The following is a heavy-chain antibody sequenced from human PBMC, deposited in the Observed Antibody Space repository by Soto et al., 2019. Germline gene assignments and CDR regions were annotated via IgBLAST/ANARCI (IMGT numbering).Heavy chain of an antibody. CDR3: EKERRGSGWFVCSY. Sequence: GGSLRLSGAASGFTFSSYSISWVRQAPWKGLEWVSAISGNGDETSYADSVRGRFTISRENSKDTLFLKMNSLIADYEAVSYCEKERRGSGWFVCSYCRQGILIPVCS. CDR1: GFTFSSYS. D-gene: IGHD6-19*01. CDR2: ISGNGDET. J-gene: IGHJ4*02. V-gene: IGHV3-23*01.